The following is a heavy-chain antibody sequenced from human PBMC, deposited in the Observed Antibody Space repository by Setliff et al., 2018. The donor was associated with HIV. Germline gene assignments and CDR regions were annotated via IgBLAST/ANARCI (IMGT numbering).Heavy chain of an antibody. CDR2: IYYTGNT. CDR1: GGSVGSSSHY. J-gene: IGHJ3*01. D-gene: IGHD2-2*01. V-gene: IGHV4-39*07. CDR3: ARDDSIVLVPAIMRGDGFDF. Sequence: KPSETLSLTCTVSGGSVGSSSHYWAWIRQPPGKGLEWIGSIYYTGNTKYNPSLESRVTFSIDTSENQFSLRLASVTAADTAIYYCARDDSIVLVPAIMRGDGFDFWGQGRMVTV.